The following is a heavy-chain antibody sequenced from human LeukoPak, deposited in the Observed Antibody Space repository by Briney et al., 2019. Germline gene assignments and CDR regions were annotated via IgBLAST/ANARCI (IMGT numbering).Heavy chain of an antibody. Sequence: GASVKVSCKASGYTFTSYYMHWVRQAPGQGLEWMGIINPSGGSTSYAQKFQGRVTMTRDTSTSTVYMERSSLRSEDTAVYYCARVATYGSSWSPLDYWGQGTLVTVSS. V-gene: IGHV1-46*01. D-gene: IGHD6-13*01. CDR1: GYTFTSYY. CDR3: ARVATYGSSWSPLDY. CDR2: INPSGGST. J-gene: IGHJ4*02.